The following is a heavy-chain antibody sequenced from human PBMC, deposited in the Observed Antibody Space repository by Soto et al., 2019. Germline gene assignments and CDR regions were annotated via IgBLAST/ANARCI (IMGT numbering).Heavy chain of an antibody. CDR1: GGSISSYY. V-gene: IGHV4-59*01. CDR2: IHYSGIT. J-gene: IGHJ4*02. CDR3: ARHPGASFDY. Sequence: QVQLQESGPGLVKPSETLSLTCTVSGGSISSYYWSWLRQSPGKRLEWIGYIHYSGITKYNPSLKSRVTISLDTSKNQFSLKLSSVTAADSAVSYCARHPGASFDYWGQGTLVTVSS. D-gene: IGHD7-27*01.